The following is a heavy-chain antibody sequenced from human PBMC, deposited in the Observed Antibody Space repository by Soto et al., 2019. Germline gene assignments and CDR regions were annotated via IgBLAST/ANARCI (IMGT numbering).Heavy chain of an antibody. CDR1: GGSISSSSYY. V-gene: IGHV4-39*01. CDR2: IYYSGST. Sequence: SETLSLTCTVSGGSISSSSYYWGWIRQPPGKGLEWIGSIYYSGSTYYNPSLKSRVTISVDTSKNQFSLKLSSVTAADTAVYYCARIAAADAFDYWGQGTLVTVSS. D-gene: IGHD6-13*01. CDR3: ARIAAADAFDY. J-gene: IGHJ4*02.